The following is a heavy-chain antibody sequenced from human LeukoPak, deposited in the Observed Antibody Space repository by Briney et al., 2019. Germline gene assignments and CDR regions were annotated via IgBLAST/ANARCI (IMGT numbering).Heavy chain of an antibody. J-gene: IGHJ5*02. CDR2: IYTSGST. CDR1: GGSISSGSYY. CDR3: ARGGYCSGGSCYSNWFDP. Sequence: KPSETLSLTCTVSGGSISSGSYYWSWIRQPAGKGLEWIGRIYTSGSTNYNPSLTSRVTISVDTSKNQFSLKLSSVTAADTAVYYCARGGYCSGGSCYSNWFDPWGQGTLVTVSS. D-gene: IGHD2-15*01. V-gene: IGHV4-61*02.